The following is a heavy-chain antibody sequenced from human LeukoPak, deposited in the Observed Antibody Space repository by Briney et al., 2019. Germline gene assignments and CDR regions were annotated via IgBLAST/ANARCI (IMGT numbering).Heavy chain of an antibody. V-gene: IGHV3-23*01. D-gene: IGHD3-10*02. CDR1: GFTLSSYE. Sequence: GGSLRLSCTASGFTLSSYEMSWIRQAPGKGLEWVSSIDYSGGSTHYADSVMGRFTISRDNSKNTLYLQLNSLSADDTAVYYCAELGITMIGGVWGKGTTVTISS. CDR3: AELGITMIGGV. CDR2: IDYSGGST. J-gene: IGHJ6*04.